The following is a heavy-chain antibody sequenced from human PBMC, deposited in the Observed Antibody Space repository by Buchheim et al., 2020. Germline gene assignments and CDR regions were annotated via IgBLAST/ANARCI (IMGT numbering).Heavy chain of an antibody. CDR1: GFTFTNAW. CDR3: TTSPGFYATSPFDY. D-gene: IGHD2/OR15-2a*01. CDR2: IRSRSDGGTA. V-gene: IGHV3-15*07. J-gene: IGHJ4*02. Sequence: EVQLVESGGDLVQPGGSLRLSCSASGFTFTNAWMNWVRQAPGKGLEWVGRIRSRSDGGTADYAAPVQGRVTISRDDTKNTLYLEMDSLKTEDTAVYYCTTSPGFYATSPFDYWGQGSL.